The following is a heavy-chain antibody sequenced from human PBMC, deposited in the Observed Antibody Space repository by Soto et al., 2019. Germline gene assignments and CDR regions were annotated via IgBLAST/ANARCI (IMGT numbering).Heavy chain of an antibody. D-gene: IGHD3-9*01. J-gene: IGHJ4*02. V-gene: IGHV3-11*04. CDR2: IFVDSTTI. CDR1: GFTISDYY. Sequence: PGGSLILSCTASGFTISDYYMTWVSQAPGKGLEWVSYIFVDSTTIYYADSVKGRFTVSRDNAQNSLFLVINSLRAEDTAVYYCARDRDWAFDYWGQGTLVTVSS. CDR3: ARDRDWAFDY.